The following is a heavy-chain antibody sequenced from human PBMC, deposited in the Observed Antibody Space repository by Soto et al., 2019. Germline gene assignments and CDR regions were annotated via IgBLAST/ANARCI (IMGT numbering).Heavy chain of an antibody. CDR3: ARDLGGSRDS. Sequence: ASVKVSCKASGNTFTGYYIHWVRQAPGQGLEWMGWINPNNDGTTYGEKFQGRVTMTRDTSTSTAYMELSRLRSDDTAVYYCARDLGGSRDSWGQGTLVTVSS. D-gene: IGHD1-26*01. CDR1: GNTFTGYY. CDR2: INPNNDGT. V-gene: IGHV1-2*02. J-gene: IGHJ4*02.